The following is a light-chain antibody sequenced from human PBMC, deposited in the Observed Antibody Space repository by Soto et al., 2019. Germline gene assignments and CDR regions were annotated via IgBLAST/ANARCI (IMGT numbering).Light chain of an antibody. J-gene: IGKJ5*01. Sequence: IMLTQSPCTLSLSPGERATLSCRASQSVSSSYLAWYQQKPGQAPRLLIYGASSRATGIPDRFSGSGSGTDFTLTISRLEPEDFAVYYCQQYGSSPGITFGQGTRLEIK. V-gene: IGKV3-20*01. CDR3: QQYGSSPGIT. CDR1: QSVSSSY. CDR2: GAS.